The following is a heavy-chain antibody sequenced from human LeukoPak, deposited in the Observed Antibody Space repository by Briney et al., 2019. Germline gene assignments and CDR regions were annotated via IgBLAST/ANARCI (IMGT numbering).Heavy chain of an antibody. CDR3: ATTLSRDGYNSPADY. V-gene: IGHV4-61*05. CDR2: IYYSGST. D-gene: IGHD5-24*01. Sequence: SETLSLTCTVSGGSISSTLYYWSWIRQPPGKGLEWIGYIYYSGSTNYNPSLKSRVTISVDTSKNQFSLKLSSVTAADTAVYYCATTLSRDGYNSPADYWGQGTLVTVSS. CDR1: GGSISSTLYY. J-gene: IGHJ4*02.